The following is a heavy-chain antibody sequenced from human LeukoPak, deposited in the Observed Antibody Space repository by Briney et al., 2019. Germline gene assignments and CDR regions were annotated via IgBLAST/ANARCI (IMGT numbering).Heavy chain of an antibody. D-gene: IGHD3-10*01. J-gene: IGHJ4*02. CDR1: GGTFISYA. V-gene: IGHV1-69*13. CDR2: IIPISGTA. Sequence: SVKVSCKASGGTFISYAISWVRQAPGQGLEWMGGIIPISGTANYAQKFQGRVTITADESTSTAYMELSSLRSEDTAVYYCAREYYYGSGSYLDYWGQGTLVTVSS. CDR3: AREYYYGSGSYLDY.